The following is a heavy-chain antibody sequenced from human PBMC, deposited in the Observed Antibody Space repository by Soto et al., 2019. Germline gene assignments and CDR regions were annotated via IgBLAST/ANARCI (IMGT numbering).Heavy chain of an antibody. V-gene: IGHV6-1*01. CDR1: GDSVSSNSAA. D-gene: IGHD3-10*01. J-gene: IGHJ5*02. CDR2: TYYRSKWYN. Sequence: PSQTLSLTCAISGDSVSSNSAAWSLIRQSPSRGLEWLGRTYYRSKWYNDYAVSLKSRITVNPDTSKNQFSLQLNSVTPEDTAVYYCARGGSNWFDPWGQGTLVTVSS. CDR3: ARGGSNWFDP.